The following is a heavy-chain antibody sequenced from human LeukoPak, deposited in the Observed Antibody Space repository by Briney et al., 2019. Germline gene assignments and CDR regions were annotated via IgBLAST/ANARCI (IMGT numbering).Heavy chain of an antibody. CDR2: MYYSGSA. CDR3: ARVVVAARPSYYFDY. CDR1: GGSMSPYY. D-gene: IGHD6-6*01. J-gene: IGHJ4*02. V-gene: IGHV4-59*01. Sequence: SETLSLTCTVSGGSMSPYYWSWIRQPPGKGLEWIGFMYYSGSAYYNPSLKSRVTISVDTSKNQFSLKLSSVTAADTAVYYCARVVVAARPSYYFDYWGQGTLVTVSS.